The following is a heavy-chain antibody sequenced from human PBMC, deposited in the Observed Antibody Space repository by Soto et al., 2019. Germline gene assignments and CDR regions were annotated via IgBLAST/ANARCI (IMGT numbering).Heavy chain of an antibody. CDR2: ISAYNGNT. Sequence: ASGKVSGKASGYTFTSYGISWVRKAPGQGLEWMGWISAYNGNTNYAQKLQGRVTMTTDTSTSTAYMELRSLRSDDTAVYYCATYGRRWLPVLAGHGWSLGTKVEDS. D-gene: IGHD2-8*02. J-gene: IGHJ5*01. CDR3: ATYGRRWLPVLAGHGWSLGTKVEDS. V-gene: IGHV1-18*01. CDR1: GYTFTSYG.